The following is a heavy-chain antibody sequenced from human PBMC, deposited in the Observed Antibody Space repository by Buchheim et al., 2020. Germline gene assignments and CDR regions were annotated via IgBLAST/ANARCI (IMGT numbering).Heavy chain of an antibody. CDR1: GFTFSRYW. CDR2: INPDGSTT. Sequence: EEQLVESGGGLVQPGGSLRLSCAASGFTFSRYWMHWVRHAPGKGLLWVSSINPDGSTTKYADSVKGQFTISRDNAKNTVYLQMNSLRVEDTAVYYCARGLGGGYWGQGTL. V-gene: IGHV3-74*01. CDR3: ARGLGGGY. D-gene: IGHD3-16*01. J-gene: IGHJ4*02.